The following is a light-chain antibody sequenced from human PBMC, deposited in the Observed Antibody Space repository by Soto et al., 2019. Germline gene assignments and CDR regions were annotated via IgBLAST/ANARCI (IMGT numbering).Light chain of an antibody. CDR1: QTISNY. Sequence: DIQLTQSPSSLSASVGDRVSITCRTSQTISNYLNWCHHRPGQAPKLLIYSTSNLQGGVPSRFSGGGAGTEFTLTISSLQPEDFGSYSCQQTYNLPPTFGGGTRVQIK. CDR3: QQTYNLPPT. CDR2: STS. V-gene: IGKV1-39*01. J-gene: IGKJ4*01.